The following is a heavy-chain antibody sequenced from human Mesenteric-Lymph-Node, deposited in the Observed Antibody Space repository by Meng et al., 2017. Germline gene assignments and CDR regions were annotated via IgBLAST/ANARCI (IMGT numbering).Heavy chain of an antibody. D-gene: IGHD3-22*01. J-gene: IGHJ6*02. V-gene: IGHV4-34*01. Sequence: SETLSLTCGVYGGSFSGYYWNWIRQPPGKGLEWIGEINHSGSTNYNPSLKSRVTISVDTSKNQFSLKLSSVTAADTAVYYCARDGPARDSSGYYEDYYYGMDVWGQGTTVTVSS. CDR1: GGSFSGYY. CDR3: ARDGPARDSSGYYEDYYYGMDV. CDR2: INHSGST.